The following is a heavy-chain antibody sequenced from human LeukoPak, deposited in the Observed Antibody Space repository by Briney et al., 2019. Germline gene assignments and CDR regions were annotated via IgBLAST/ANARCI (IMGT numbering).Heavy chain of an antibody. Sequence: SETLSLTCTVSGGSISSGGYYWSWIRQPPGKGLEWIGYIYYSGSTNYNPSLESRVTISVDTSKNLFSLKLSSVTAADTAVYYCARDKQPGDYWGQGTLVTVSS. D-gene: IGHD3-10*01. J-gene: IGHJ4*02. CDR1: GGSISSGGYY. CDR3: ARDKQPGDY. V-gene: IGHV4-61*08. CDR2: IYYSGST.